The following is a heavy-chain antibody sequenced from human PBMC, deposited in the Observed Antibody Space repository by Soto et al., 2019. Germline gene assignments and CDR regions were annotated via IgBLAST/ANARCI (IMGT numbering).Heavy chain of an antibody. J-gene: IGHJ4*02. CDR1: GFTFSRYS. CDR3: ASEYCTGNSCYSRIFDY. Sequence: GGSLRLSCEGSGFTFSRYSMNWVRQAPGEGLEWVASISSTSTYIYYGDFVKGRFSIARDNAKNSLYLQMDSLRDEDTALYYCASEYCTGNSCYSRIFDYWGQGTLVTVSS. V-gene: IGHV3-21*01. CDR2: ISSTSTYI. D-gene: IGHD2-2*01.